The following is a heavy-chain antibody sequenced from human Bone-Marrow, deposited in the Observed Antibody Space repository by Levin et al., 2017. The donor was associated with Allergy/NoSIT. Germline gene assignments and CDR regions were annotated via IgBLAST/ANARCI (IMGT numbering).Heavy chain of an antibody. Sequence: ASVKVSCKASGYTFTSYGISWVRQAPGQGLEWMGWINAYNGNTNYAQKLQGRVTMTTDTSTNTAYMELRSLRSDDTAVYYCARSRAFGDYGYYFDYWGQGTLVTVSS. CDR1: GYTFTSYG. V-gene: IGHV1-18*01. CDR3: ARSRAFGDYGYYFDY. J-gene: IGHJ4*02. CDR2: INAYNGNT. D-gene: IGHD4-17*01.